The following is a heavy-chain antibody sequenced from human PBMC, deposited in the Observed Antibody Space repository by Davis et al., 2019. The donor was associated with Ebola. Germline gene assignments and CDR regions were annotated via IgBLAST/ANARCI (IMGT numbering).Heavy chain of an antibody. CDR3: ARHGSGSRYVDFDY. V-gene: IGHV4-59*08. CDR2: IYYSGST. J-gene: IGHJ4*02. Sequence: SETLSLTCAVYGGSFSGYYWSWIRQPPGKGLEWIGYIYYSGSTNYSPSLKSRVTISVDTSKNQFSLKLSSVTAADTAVYYCARHGSGSRYVDFDYWGQGTLVTVSS. D-gene: IGHD1-26*01. CDR1: GGSFSGYY.